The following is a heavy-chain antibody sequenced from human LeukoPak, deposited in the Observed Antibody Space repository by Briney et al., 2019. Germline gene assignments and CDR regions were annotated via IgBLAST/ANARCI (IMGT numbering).Heavy chain of an antibody. V-gene: IGHV3-23*01. D-gene: IGHD3-10*01. J-gene: IGHJ4*02. CDR2: ISGSGGST. CDR3: AKISVFLYGHLDY. CDR1: GFTFSNYA. Sequence: GGSLRLSCAASGFTFSNYAMSWVRQAPGKGLEWVSTISGSGGSTYYADSVKGRFTISRDNSKNTLYLQMNGLRADDTAIYYCAKISVFLYGHLDYWGQGTLVTVSS.